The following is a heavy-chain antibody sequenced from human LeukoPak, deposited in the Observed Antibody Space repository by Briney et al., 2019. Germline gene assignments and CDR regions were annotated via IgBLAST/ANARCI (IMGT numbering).Heavy chain of an antibody. V-gene: IGHV4-4*07. J-gene: IGHJ2*01. CDR1: DGSTTSYF. CDR3: ARDGASNYGDYSYFDL. D-gene: IGHD4/OR15-4a*01. CDR2: LRPTDGYT. Sequence: PSETLSLTCTVSDGSTTSYFLTWVRQSAGKGLEFIGRLRPTDGYTNYNPSLRSRVSMSLDTSKKQLSLELTSVTAADTAVYYCARDGASNYGDYSYFDLWGRGTLVTVSS.